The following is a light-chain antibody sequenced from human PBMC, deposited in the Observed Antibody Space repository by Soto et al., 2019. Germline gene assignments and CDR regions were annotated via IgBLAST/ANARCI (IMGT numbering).Light chain of an antibody. V-gene: IGKV3-15*01. CDR3: QQYNNWPPGT. CDR1: QSVSTN. CDR2: AAA. Sequence: EIVMTQSPATLSVSPGERATLSCRASQSVSTNLAWYQQTPGQAPRLLIFAAAARATGVPARFSGSGSGTEFTLTISSLQSEDFAVYYCQQYNNWPPGTFGQGTKGDIK. J-gene: IGKJ1*01.